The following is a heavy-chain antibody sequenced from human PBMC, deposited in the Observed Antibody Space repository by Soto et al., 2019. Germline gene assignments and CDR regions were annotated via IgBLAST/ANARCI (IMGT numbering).Heavy chain of an antibody. Sequence: GGSLRLSCAASGFTFSSYGMHWVRQAPGKGLEWVAVIWYDGSNKYYADSVKGRFTISRDNSKNTLYLQMNSLRAEDTAVYYCARDGAAGRFLEWLSSNYYYYYGMDVWGQGTTVTVS. CDR3: ARDGAAGRFLEWLSSNYYYYYGMDV. CDR2: IWYDGSNK. CDR1: GFTFSSYG. D-gene: IGHD3-3*01. J-gene: IGHJ6*02. V-gene: IGHV3-33*01.